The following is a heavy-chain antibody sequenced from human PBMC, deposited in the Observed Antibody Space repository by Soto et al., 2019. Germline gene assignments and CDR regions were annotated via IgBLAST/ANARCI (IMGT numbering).Heavy chain of an antibody. Sequence: EVQLLESGGGLVQPGGSLRLSCAASGFTFSSYAMSWVRQAPGKGLEWVSAIIGSGGNTYHVDSVRGRFTISRDISKNTLSLQMNTLRAEDTAVYYCALHIEKYYHYYCMDGWGKGTTVTVSS. D-gene: IGHD2-21*02. V-gene: IGHV3-23*01. CDR3: ALHIEKYYHYYCMDG. CDR2: IIGSGGNT. CDR1: GFTFSSYA. J-gene: IGHJ6*03.